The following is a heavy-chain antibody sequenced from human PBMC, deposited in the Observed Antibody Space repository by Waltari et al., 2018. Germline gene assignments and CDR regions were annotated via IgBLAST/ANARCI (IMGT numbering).Heavy chain of an antibody. CDR3: ARGWGSDY. D-gene: IGHD7-27*01. CDR1: GGSISSHY. CDR2: IYYSGRT. V-gene: IGHV4-59*11. Sequence: QVQLQESGPGLVKPSETLSLTCPVSGGSISSHYWSWIRQPPGKGLEWIGYIYYSGRTNYNPALKIRVTISVDTSKNQFSLKLSSVTAADTAVYYCARGWGSDYWGQGTLVTVSS. J-gene: IGHJ4*02.